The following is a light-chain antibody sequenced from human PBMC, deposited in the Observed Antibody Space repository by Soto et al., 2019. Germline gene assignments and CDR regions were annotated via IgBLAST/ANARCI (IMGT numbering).Light chain of an antibody. Sequence: DIQMTQSPSTLSASVGDGVTITCRASQTISNWLDWYQRKPGKAPDLLIYKASSLEIGVPSRFSGSGSGTEFTLTISSLQPDDFATYYCQQYNSYPYTFGQGTKLEIK. J-gene: IGKJ2*01. CDR2: KAS. CDR1: QTISNW. CDR3: QQYNSYPYT. V-gene: IGKV1-5*03.